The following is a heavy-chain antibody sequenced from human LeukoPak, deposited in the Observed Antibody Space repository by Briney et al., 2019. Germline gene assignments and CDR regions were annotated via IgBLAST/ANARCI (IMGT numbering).Heavy chain of an antibody. CDR2: ISSSSSYI. CDR3: ARVEVEYSYGFNLDY. V-gene: IGHV3-21*01. CDR1: GLTFSSYS. D-gene: IGHD5-18*01. J-gene: IGHJ4*02. Sequence: GGSLRLSCAASGLTFSSYSMNWVRQAPGKGLEWVSSISSSSSYIYYADSVKGRFTISRDNAKNSLYLQMNSLRAEDTAVYYCARVEVEYSYGFNLDYWGQGTLVTVSS.